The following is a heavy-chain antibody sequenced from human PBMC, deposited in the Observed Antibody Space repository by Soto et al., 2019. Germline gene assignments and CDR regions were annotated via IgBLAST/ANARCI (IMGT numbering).Heavy chain of an antibody. D-gene: IGHD2-2*02. CDR2: IIPILGTA. CDR1: GGTFSSYA. J-gene: IGHJ6*02. V-gene: IGHV1-69*10. CDR3: ARGVQVVPAAIRYYYYYYGMDV. Sequence: SVKVSCKASGGTFSSYAISWVRQAPGQGLEWMGGIIPILGTANYAQKFQGRVTITADKSTSTAYMELSSLRSEDTAVYYCARGVQVVPAAIRYYYYYYGMDVWGQGTTVTVSS.